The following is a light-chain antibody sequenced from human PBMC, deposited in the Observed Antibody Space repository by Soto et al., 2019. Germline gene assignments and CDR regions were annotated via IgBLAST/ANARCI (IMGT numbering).Light chain of an antibody. V-gene: IGLV2-8*01. Sequence: QSALPQPPSGSGSPGQSVTISCTGTSSDVGAYNYVSWYQQLPGKAPKLIIYEVSKRPSGVPDRFSGSKSGNTASLTVSGLQAEDEADYYCTSYAGTYSFFYVFGTGTKVTVL. CDR3: TSYAGTYSFFYV. CDR1: SSDVGAYNY. J-gene: IGLJ1*01. CDR2: EVS.